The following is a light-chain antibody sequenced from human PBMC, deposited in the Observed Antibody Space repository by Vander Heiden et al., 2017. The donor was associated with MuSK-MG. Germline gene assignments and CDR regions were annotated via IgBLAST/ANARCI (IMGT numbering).Light chain of an antibody. V-gene: IGKV3-11*01. CDR2: DAS. CDR3: QQRSNWPPIFT. J-gene: IGKJ3*01. CDR1: QSVSSY. Sequence: EIVLTQSPATLSLSPGERAALSCRASQSVSSYLAWYQQKPGQAPRLLIYDASNRATGIPARFSGSGSGTDFPLTISSLEPEDFAVYYCQQRSNWPPIFTFGPGTKVDIK.